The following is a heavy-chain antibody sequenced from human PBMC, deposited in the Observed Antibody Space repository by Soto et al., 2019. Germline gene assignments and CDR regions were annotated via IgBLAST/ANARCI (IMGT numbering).Heavy chain of an antibody. Sequence: GGALRLSCAASRFTFSSYAMSWVRQAPVKGLEWVSVISGSDDSTYYADSVKGRFTISRDNSKNTLYLQMNSLRAEDTAVYYCAKRSSSSTFDYLGQGTLVTVSS. CDR2: ISGSDDST. V-gene: IGHV3-23*01. CDR1: RFTFSSYA. D-gene: IGHD6-6*01. J-gene: IGHJ4*02. CDR3: AKRSSSSTFDY.